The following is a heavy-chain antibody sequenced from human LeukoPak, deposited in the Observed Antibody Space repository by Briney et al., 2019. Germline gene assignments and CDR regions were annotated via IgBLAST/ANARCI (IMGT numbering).Heavy chain of an antibody. Sequence: GGSLRLSCAASGFTFSSYAMSWVRQAPGKGLEWVAVISYDGSNKYYADSVKGRFTISRDNSKNTLYLQMNSLRAEDTAVYYCARGSPVYSSGWDFDYWGQGTLVTVSS. J-gene: IGHJ4*02. D-gene: IGHD6-19*01. CDR3: ARGSPVYSSGWDFDY. V-gene: IGHV3-30-3*01. CDR1: GFTFSSYA. CDR2: ISYDGSNK.